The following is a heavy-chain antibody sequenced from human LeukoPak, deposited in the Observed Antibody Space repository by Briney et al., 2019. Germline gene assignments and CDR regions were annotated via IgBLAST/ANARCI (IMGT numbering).Heavy chain of an antibody. CDR1: GFTFSNAW. CDR2: IKSKTDGGTT. D-gene: IGHD3-10*01. J-gene: IGHJ4*02. V-gene: IGHV3-15*01. CDR3: ARDLAGSRDY. Sequence: PGGSLRLSCAASGFTFSNAWMSWVRQAPGKGLEWVGRIKSKTDGGTTDYAAPVKGRFTISRDDSKNTLYLQMNSPKTEDTAVYYCARDLAGSRDYWGQGTLVTVSS.